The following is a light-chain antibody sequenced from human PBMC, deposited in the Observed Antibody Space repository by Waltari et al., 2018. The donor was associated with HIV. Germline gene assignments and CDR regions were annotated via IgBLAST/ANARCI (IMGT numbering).Light chain of an antibody. Sequence: DIQMTQSPYTLSASVGDRVTITCRASQSISSWLAWYQQKPGKAPKLLIYKASSLESGVPSRFSGSGSGTEFTLTISSLQPDDFATYYCQHFRTFGQGTKLEIK. CDR3: QHFRT. CDR1: QSISSW. CDR2: KAS. V-gene: IGKV1-5*03. J-gene: IGKJ2*01.